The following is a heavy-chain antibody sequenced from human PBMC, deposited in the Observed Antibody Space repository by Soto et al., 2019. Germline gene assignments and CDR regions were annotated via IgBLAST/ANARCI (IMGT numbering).Heavy chain of an antibody. D-gene: IGHD3-9*01. Sequence: GESLKISCKASGYSFITYWIGWVRQMPGKGLEWMGIIYPGDSDTRYSPSFQGQVTISADESITTAYLQWSSLKASDTAMYYCATASDWAFDYWGQGTLVTVSS. J-gene: IGHJ4*02. CDR1: GYSFITYW. V-gene: IGHV5-51*01. CDR3: ATASDWAFDY. CDR2: IYPGDSDT.